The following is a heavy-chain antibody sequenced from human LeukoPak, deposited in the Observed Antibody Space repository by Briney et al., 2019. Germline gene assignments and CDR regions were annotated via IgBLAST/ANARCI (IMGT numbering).Heavy chain of an antibody. CDR3: ARDQRLILEWLSSSRYGMDV. J-gene: IGHJ6*02. V-gene: IGHV1-69*04. Sequence: GASVKVSCKASGGTFSSYTISRVRQAPGQGLEWMGRIIPILGIANYAQKFQGRVTITADKSTSTAYMELSSLRSEDTAVYYCARDQRLILEWLSSSRYGMDVWGQGTTVTVSS. CDR1: GGTFSSYT. D-gene: IGHD3-3*01. CDR2: IIPILGIA.